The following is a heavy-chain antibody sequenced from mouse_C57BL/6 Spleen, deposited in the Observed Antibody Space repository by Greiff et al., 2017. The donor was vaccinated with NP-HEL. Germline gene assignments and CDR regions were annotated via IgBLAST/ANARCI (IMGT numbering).Heavy chain of an antibody. J-gene: IGHJ2*01. V-gene: IGHV1-52*01. CDR3: ARGGLPYYFDY. CDR2: IDPSDSET. CDR1: GYTFTSYW. Sequence: QVQLQQPGAELVRPGSSVKLSCKASGYTFTSYWMHWVKQRPIQGLEWIGNIDPSDSETHYNQKFKDKATLTVDKSSSTAYMQLSSRTSEDSAVYYCARGGLPYYFDYWGQGTTLTVSS.